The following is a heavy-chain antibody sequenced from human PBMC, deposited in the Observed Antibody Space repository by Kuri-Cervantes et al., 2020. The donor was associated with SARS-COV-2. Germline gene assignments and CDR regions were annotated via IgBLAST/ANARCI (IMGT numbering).Heavy chain of an antibody. CDR3: ARHSSSWFFDY. CDR1: GGSFSGYY. J-gene: IGHJ4*02. D-gene: IGHD6-13*01. CDR2: INHSGST. Sequence: SETLSLTCTVSGGSFSGYYWSWIRQPPGKGLGWIGEINHSGSTNYNPSLKSRVTISVDTSKNQFSLKLSSVTAADTAVYYCARHSSSWFFDYWGQGTLVTVSS. V-gene: IGHV4-34*01.